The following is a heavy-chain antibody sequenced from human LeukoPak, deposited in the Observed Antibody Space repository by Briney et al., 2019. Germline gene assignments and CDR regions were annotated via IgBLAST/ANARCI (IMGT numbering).Heavy chain of an antibody. CDR3: ARGTETYYDSSAYYSH. J-gene: IGHJ4*02. CDR2: INWNGGST. V-gene: IGHV3-20*04. D-gene: IGHD3-22*01. Sequence: PGGSLRLSCAASGFTFDDYGMGWVRQGPGKGLEWVSGINWNGGSTGYADSVKGRFTISRDNAMNSLYLQMTSLRAEDTAFYYCARGTETYYDSSAYYSHWGQGTLVTVSS. CDR1: GFTFDDYG.